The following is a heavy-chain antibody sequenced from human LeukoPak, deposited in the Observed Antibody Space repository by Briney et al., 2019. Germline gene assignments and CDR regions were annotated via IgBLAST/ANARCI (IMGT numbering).Heavy chain of an antibody. D-gene: IGHD3-22*01. CDR1: GFTFSSYA. CDR2: ISGSGGST. CDR3: ATKYYYDRSDYSYYFDY. J-gene: IGHJ4*02. V-gene: IGHV3-23*01. Sequence: PGGSLRLSCAASGFTFSSYAMSWVRQAPGKGLEWVSAISGSGGSTYYADSVKGRFTISRDNSKNTLYLQMNSLRAEDTAVYYCATKYYYDRSDYSYYFDYWGQGTLVAVSS.